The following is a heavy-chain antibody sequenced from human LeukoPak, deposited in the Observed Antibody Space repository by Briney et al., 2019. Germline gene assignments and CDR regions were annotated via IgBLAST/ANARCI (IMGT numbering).Heavy chain of an antibody. CDR1: GFTFSIYW. V-gene: IGHV3-7*01. CDR2: IKQDGSEK. CDR3: ARVGPPYYYYYMDV. Sequence: GSLRLSCAASGFTFSIYWMTWVRQAPGKGLEWVANIKQDGSEKYSVDSLKGRFTISRDNAKKLLYLQMNSLRVEDTAVYYCARVGPPYYYYYMDVWGKGTTVTVSS. J-gene: IGHJ6*03.